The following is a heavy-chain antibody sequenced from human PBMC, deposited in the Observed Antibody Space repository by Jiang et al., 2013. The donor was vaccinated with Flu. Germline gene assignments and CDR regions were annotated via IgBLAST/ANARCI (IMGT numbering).Heavy chain of an antibody. CDR3: AHKPYYSGSGSYYDV. D-gene: IGHD3-10*01. V-gene: IGHV2-5*02. CDR1: GFSLSATAVG. J-gene: IGHJ4*02. CDR2: IYWDNSK. Sequence: KPTQTLTLTCSFSGFSLSATAVGVAWIRQPPGKALEWLALIYWDNSKRYSASLRSRLTITKDTSKNXVVLTMTNMDPVDTATYYCAHKPYYSGSGSYYDVWGQGTLVTVSS.